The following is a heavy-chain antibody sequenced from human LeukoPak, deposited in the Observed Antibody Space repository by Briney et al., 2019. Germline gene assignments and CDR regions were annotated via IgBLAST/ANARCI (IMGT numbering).Heavy chain of an antibody. CDR3: THLEPGGTYNFDY. CDR1: GFSLSTSGVG. D-gene: IGHD1/OR15-1a*01. V-gene: IGHV2-5*02. CDR2: IYWDDDK. Sequence: SGPTLVKPTQTLTLTCTFSGFSLSTSGVGVGWIRQPPGKALEWLALIYWDDDKTYSPSLKSSLTITKDTSTTQVLLPLTNMDPVHTATYYCTHLEPGGTYNFDYWGQGTLVTVSS. J-gene: IGHJ4*02.